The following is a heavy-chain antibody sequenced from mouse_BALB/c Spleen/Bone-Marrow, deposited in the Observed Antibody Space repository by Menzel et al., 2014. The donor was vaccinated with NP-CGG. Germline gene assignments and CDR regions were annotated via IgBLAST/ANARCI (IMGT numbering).Heavy chain of an antibody. D-gene: IGHD1-1*01. J-gene: IGHJ2*01. CDR3: ARHGSSGFDY. V-gene: IGHV1-9*01. CDR1: GYTFXTYW. CDR2: ILPGNGNT. Sequence: QVQLQQSGAELMKPGASVKISCKATGYTFXTYWIEWVKQRPGHGLEWIGEILPGNGNTDYNEKFKGKATFTADTSSNTAYMQLSSLTSEDSAVFYCARHGSSGFDYWGQGTALTVSS.